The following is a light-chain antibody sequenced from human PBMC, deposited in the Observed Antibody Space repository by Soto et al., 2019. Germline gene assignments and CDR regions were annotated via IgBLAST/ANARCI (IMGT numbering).Light chain of an antibody. J-gene: IGKJ2*02. Sequence: IQMTQSPSTLSASVGDRVTITCRASQSFSSWLAWYQQKPGQAPKLLIYAASNLQSGVPTRFRGSGSGTDFTLTISSLQPEDFATYYCLQDYNFPCTFGQGTKLEIK. V-gene: IGKV1-6*01. CDR2: AAS. CDR1: QSFSSW. CDR3: LQDYNFPCT.